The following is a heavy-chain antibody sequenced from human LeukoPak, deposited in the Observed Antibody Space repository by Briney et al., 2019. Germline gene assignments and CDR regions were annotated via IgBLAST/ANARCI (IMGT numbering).Heavy chain of an antibody. J-gene: IGHJ6*03. CDR1: GFTFSGSA. CDR2: IRSKANSYAT. V-gene: IGHV3-73*01. CDR3: AKVSSAQELYYMDV. Sequence: GGSLRLSCAASGFTFSGSAMHWVRQASGKGLEWVGRIRSKANSYATAYAASVKGRFTISRDDSKNTAYLQMNTLRAEDTAVYYCAKVSSAQELYYMDVWGKGTTVTVSS. D-gene: IGHD6-25*01.